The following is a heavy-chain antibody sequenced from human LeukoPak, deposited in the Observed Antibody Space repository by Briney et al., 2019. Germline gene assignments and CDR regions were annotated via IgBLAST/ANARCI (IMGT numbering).Heavy chain of an antibody. D-gene: IGHD3-10*01. CDR2: IYYSGST. J-gene: IGHJ5*02. CDR3: ASVWFGESLPWFDP. V-gene: IGHV4-59*08. Sequence: SETLSLTCTVAGGSIISYYWSWIRQPPGKGLEWIGYIYYSGSTNYNPSLKSRVTISVDTSKNQFSLKLSSVTAADTAVYYCASVWFGESLPWFDPWGQGTLVTVSS. CDR1: GGSIISYY.